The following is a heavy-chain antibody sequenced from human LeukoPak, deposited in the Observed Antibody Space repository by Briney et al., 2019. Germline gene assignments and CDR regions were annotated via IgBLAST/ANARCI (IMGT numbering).Heavy chain of an antibody. CDR3: ARHEVATITSWFDP. V-gene: IGHV4-39*01. J-gene: IGHJ5*02. CDR2: IYYSGST. Sequence: PSETLSLTCTVSGGSISSSSYYWGWIRQPPGKGLEWIGSIYYSGSTYYNPSLKSRVTISVDTSKNQFSLKLSSVTAADTAVYYCARHEVATITSWFDPWGQGTLVTVSS. CDR1: GGSISSSSYY. D-gene: IGHD5-12*01.